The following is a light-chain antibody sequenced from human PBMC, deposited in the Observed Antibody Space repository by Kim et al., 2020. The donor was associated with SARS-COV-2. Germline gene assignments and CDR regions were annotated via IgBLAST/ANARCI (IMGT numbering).Light chain of an antibody. CDR3: QSADSSDTFWV. CDR2: EDT. Sequence: PGQKARITCSGDALPKQYAYWFQQKPGQAPVVLIYEDTERPSGIPERFSGSTSGTTVTLTISAVQAEDEADYYCQSADSSDTFWVFGGGTQLTVL. CDR1: ALPKQY. J-gene: IGLJ3*02. V-gene: IGLV3-25*03.